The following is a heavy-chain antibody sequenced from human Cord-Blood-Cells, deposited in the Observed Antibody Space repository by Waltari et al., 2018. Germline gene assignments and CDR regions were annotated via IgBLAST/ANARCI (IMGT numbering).Heavy chain of an antibody. CDR2: INPNSGGT. CDR3: ARVFADRITMVRGVIPAFDY. J-gene: IGHJ4*02. Sequence: QVQLVQSGAEVKKPGASVKVSCKASGYTFTGYYMHWVRQAPGQGLGWMGWINPNSGGTNYAQKFQGRVTMTRDTSISTAYMELSRLRSEDTAVYYCARVFADRITMVRGVIPAFDYWGQGTLVTVSS. CDR1: GYTFTGYY. V-gene: IGHV1-2*02. D-gene: IGHD3-10*01.